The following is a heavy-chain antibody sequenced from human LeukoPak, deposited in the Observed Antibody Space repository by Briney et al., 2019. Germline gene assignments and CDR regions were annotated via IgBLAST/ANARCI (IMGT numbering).Heavy chain of an antibody. CDR2: IDQAGGES. Sequence: GGSLRLSCAASGFTFSNHWMSWVRQAPGRGLEWVASIDQAGGESYYVDSVKGRFTISRDNAKNSLYLQMTSLRAEDTAVYYCAREHESSGPTVTLFDYWGQGTLVTVSS. CDR3: AREHESSGPTVTLFDY. J-gene: IGHJ4*02. D-gene: IGHD4-17*01. V-gene: IGHV3-7*01. CDR1: GFTFSNHW.